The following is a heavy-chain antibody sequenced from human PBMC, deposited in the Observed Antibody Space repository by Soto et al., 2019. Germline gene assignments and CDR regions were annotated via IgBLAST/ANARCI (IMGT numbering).Heavy chain of an antibody. CDR1: GGSVSSGSYY. CDR3: ARHGGYYFDY. V-gene: IGHV4-61*01. J-gene: IGHJ4*02. Sequence: PSETLSLTCTVSGGSVSSGSYYWSWIRQPPGKGLEWIGYIYYSGSTNYNPSLKSRVTISVDTSKNQFSLKLRSVTAADTAIYYCARHGGYYFDYWGQGTLVTVSS. CDR2: IYYSGST.